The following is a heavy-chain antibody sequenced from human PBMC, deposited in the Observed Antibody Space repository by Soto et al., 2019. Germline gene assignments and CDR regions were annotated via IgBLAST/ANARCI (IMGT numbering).Heavy chain of an antibody. CDR3: ARHRGRHTIFAGRGEVDY. CDR1: GGSISSSSYY. D-gene: IGHD3-3*01. CDR2: IYYSGST. V-gene: IGHV4-39*01. J-gene: IGHJ4*02. Sequence: QLQLQESGPGLVKPSETLSLTCTVSGGSISSSSYYWGWIRQPPGKGLEWIGSIYYSGSTYYNPSLKSRVTISVDTSKNQFSLKLSSVTAADTAVYYCARHRGRHTIFAGRGEVDYWGQGTLVTVSS.